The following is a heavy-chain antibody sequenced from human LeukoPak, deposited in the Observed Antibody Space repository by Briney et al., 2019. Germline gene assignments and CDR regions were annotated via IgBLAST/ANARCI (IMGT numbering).Heavy chain of an antibody. CDR3: ARETTYKYSSGWYGANWFDP. D-gene: IGHD6-19*01. CDR1: GYTFTGYY. V-gene: IGHV1-2*02. CDR2: INPNSGGT. Sequence: GASVKVSCKASGYTFTGYYMHWVRQAPGQGLEWMGWINPNSGGTNYAQKFQGRVTMTRDTSISTAYMEPSRLRSDDTAVYYCARETTYKYSSGWYGANWFDPWGQGTLVTVSS. J-gene: IGHJ5*02.